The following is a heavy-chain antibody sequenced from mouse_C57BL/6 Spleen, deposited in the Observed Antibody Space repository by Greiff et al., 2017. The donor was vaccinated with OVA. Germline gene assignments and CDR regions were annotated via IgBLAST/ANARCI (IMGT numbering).Heavy chain of an antibody. Sequence: QVQLQQPGAELVRPGTSVKLSCKASGYTFTSYWMHWVKQRPGQGLEWIGVIDPSDSYTNYNQKFKGKATLTVDTSSSTAYMQLSSLTSEDSAVYYCAREGYYYAMDYWGQGTSVTVSS. CDR1: GYTFTSYW. CDR3: AREGYYYAMDY. D-gene: IGHD3-3*01. CDR2: IDPSDSYT. V-gene: IGHV1-59*01. J-gene: IGHJ4*01.